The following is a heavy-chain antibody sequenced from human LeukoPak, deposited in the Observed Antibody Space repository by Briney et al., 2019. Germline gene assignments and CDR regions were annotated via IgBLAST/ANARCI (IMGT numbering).Heavy chain of an antibody. CDR1: GYTFTGYY. D-gene: IGHD3-22*01. CDR3: ARGSYDSRGYYSDYHFYMEL. J-gene: IGHJ6*03. V-gene: IGHV1-2*02. Sequence: ASVKVSCKASGYTFTGYYLHWVRQAPGQGLEWMGWINPYNGDTNYSPKFKGRVTLTRDTSTTTSYMDLRRLTSDDTAVYFCARGSYDSRGYYSDYHFYMELWGKGTTVTVSS. CDR2: INPYNGDT.